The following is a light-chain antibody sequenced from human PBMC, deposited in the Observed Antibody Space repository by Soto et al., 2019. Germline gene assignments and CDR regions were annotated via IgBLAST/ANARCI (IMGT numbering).Light chain of an antibody. Sequence: DIQMTQYPSTLSASVGDRVTITCRASQSISGWLAWYQQKPGKAPKVLIYEVFNLESGVPSRFSGSGFGTEFTLTISNLQPDDFATYYCQQYNIWWTFGQGTKVE. CDR3: QQYNIWWT. V-gene: IGKV1-5*01. J-gene: IGKJ1*01. CDR2: EVF. CDR1: QSISGW.